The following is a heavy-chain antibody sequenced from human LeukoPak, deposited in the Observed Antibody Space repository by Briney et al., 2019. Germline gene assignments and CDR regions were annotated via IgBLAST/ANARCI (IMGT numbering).Heavy chain of an antibody. CDR2: IYSGGSK. Sequence: GGSLRLSCAASGFTVSSNYMSWVRQAPGKGLEWVSVIYSGGSKYYADSVKGRFTISRDNSKNTLYLQMNSLRAEDTAVYYCARNHYYDSSGYYYYYYYMDVWGKGTTVTVSS. J-gene: IGHJ6*03. CDR1: GFTVSSNY. D-gene: IGHD3-22*01. V-gene: IGHV3-53*01. CDR3: ARNHYYDSSGYYYYYYYMDV.